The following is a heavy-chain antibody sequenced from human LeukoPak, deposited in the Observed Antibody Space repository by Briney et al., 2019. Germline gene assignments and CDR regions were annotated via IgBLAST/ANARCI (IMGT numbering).Heavy chain of an antibody. CDR3: ARNRFSYSDY. J-gene: IGHJ4*02. V-gene: IGHV3-7*01. D-gene: IGHD5-18*01. CDR1: GFTFSSYW. CDR2: IKQDGSEK. Sequence: TGGSLRLSCAASGFTFSSYWMSWVRQAPGKGLEWVANIKQDGSEKYYVDSVKGRFTISRDNTKNSLYLQMSSLGAEDTAVYYCARNRFSYSDYWGQGTLVIVSS.